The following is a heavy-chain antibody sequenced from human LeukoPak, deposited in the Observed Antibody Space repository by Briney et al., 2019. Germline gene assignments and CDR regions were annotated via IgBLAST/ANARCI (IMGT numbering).Heavy chain of an antibody. J-gene: IGHJ6*02. CDR1: GYTFSKYY. Sequence: GASVKVSCKASGYTFSKYYIHWVRQAPGQGLEWMAMINPSDGDTTYAQRFQGRVTMTRDMSTTTVYMDLRSLKSEDTAVYYCARMIHGSWLRHYYYYYDMDVWGQGTTVTVSS. V-gene: IGHV1-46*01. D-gene: IGHD5-12*01. CDR2: INPSDGDT. CDR3: ARMIHGSWLRHYYYYYDMDV.